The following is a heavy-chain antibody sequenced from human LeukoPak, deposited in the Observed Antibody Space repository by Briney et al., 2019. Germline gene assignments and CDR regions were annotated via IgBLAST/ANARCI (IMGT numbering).Heavy chain of an antibody. CDR1: GYTFTSYG. Sequence: ASVKVSCKASGYTFTSYGISWVRQAPGQGLEWMGWISAYNGNTNYAQKLQGRVTMTTDTSTSTAYMELRSLRSDDTAMYYCARAEGYYYDSSGPAGAFDIWGQGTMVTVSS. J-gene: IGHJ3*02. CDR2: ISAYNGNT. V-gene: IGHV1-18*04. CDR3: ARAEGYYYDSSGPAGAFDI. D-gene: IGHD3-22*01.